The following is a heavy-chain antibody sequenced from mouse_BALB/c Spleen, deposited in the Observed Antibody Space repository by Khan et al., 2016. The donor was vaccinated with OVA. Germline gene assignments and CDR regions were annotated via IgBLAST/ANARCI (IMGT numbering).Heavy chain of an antibody. CDR1: GYSITTDYA. D-gene: IGHD2-3*01. CDR2: ISYSGNT. J-gene: IGHJ2*01. V-gene: IGHV3-2*02. CDR3: ARVDGGDFDY. Sequence: DVQLQESGPGLVKPSQSLSLTCTVTGYSITTDYAWNWIRQFPGKKLEWMGFISYSGNTKYNPSLKSRISITRDTSKNQFFLQLKSVTTEDTARYYCARVDGGDFDYWGQGTTLTVSS.